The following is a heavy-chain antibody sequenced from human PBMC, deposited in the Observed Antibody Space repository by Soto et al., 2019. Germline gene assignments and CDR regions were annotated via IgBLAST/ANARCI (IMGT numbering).Heavy chain of an antibody. CDR1: GYTFTSYD. D-gene: IGHD3-22*01. Sequence: ASVQGSCKASGYTFTSYDSNWVRQATGQGLEWMGWMNPNSGNTGYAQKFQGRVTITRDTSASTAYMELSSLRSEDTAVYYCARGSGYYYWDDYWGQGTLVTVSS. CDR3: ARGSGYYYWDDY. V-gene: IGHV1-8*01. CDR2: MNPNSGNT. J-gene: IGHJ4*02.